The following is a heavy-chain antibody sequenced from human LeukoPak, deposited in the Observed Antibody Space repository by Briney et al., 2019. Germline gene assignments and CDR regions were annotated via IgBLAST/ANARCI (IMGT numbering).Heavy chain of an antibody. D-gene: IGHD6-13*01. J-gene: IGHJ4*02. CDR1: GFTFSSYA. CDR3: ASVGSSWGKPFDY. Sequence: GGSLRLSCAASGFTFSSYAMSWVRQAPGKGLEWVSAISAGGGTIYYADSVKGRFTISRDNSKNTLYLQMNGLRAEDTAVYYCASVGSSWGKPFDYWGQGTLVTVSS. CDR2: ISAGGGTI. V-gene: IGHV3-23*01.